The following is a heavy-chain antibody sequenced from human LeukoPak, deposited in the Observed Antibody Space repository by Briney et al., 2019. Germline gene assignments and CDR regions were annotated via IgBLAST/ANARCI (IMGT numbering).Heavy chain of an antibody. D-gene: IGHD4-23*01. J-gene: IGHJ4*02. CDR2: IIPIFGTA. CDR3: ATVPYDYGGNHPELFDY. Sequence: GASVKVSCKASGGTFSSYAISWVRQAPGQGLEWMGGIIPIFGTANYAQKFQGRVTITADKSTSTAYMELSSLRSEDTAVYYCATVPYDYGGNHPELFDYWGQGTLVTVSS. V-gene: IGHV1-69*06. CDR1: GGTFSSYA.